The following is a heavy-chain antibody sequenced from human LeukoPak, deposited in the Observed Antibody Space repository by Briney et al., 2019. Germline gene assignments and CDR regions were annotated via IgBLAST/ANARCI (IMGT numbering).Heavy chain of an antibody. D-gene: IGHD3-3*01. Sequence: GGSLRLSCAASGFTFSSYWMSWVRQAPGKGLEWVANIKQDGSEKYYVDSVKGRFTISRDNAKNSLYLQMNSLRAEDTAVYYCARLDDFWSGYWGNYYYYTDVWGKGTTVTVSS. CDR1: GFTFSSYW. CDR3: ARLDDFWSGYWGNYYYYTDV. CDR2: IKQDGSEK. J-gene: IGHJ6*03. V-gene: IGHV3-7*01.